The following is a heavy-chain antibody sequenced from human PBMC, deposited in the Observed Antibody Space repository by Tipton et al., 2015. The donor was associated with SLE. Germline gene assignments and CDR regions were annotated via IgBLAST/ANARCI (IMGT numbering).Heavy chain of an antibody. CDR3: AGEGIAVAGSHYYYGMDV. V-gene: IGHV3-53*01. CDR1: GFTVSGNY. J-gene: IGHJ6*02. CDR2: IYAGGST. Sequence: SLRLSCAASGFTVSGNYMSWVRQAPGKGLEWVSIIYAGGSTYYADSVKGRFTFSRDNSKNTLYLQINSLRAEDTAVYYCAGEGIAVAGSHYYYGMDVWGQGTTVTVSS. D-gene: IGHD6-13*01.